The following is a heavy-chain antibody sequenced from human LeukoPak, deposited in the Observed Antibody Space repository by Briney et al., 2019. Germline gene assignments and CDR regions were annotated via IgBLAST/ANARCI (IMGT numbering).Heavy chain of an antibody. CDR1: GFTFSSYG. CDR3: TRDYRSNGGYLDYYYYYMDV. D-gene: IGHD5-12*01. CDR2: ISISGTNI. V-gene: IGHV3-48*04. J-gene: IGHJ6*03. Sequence: GGSLRLSCAASGFTFSSYGMHWVRQAPGKGLEWVSYISISGTNIYYADSVEGRFTISRDSAKNSLFLQMNSLRPEDTAVYYCTRDYRSNGGYLDYYYYYMDVWGKGTTVTVSS.